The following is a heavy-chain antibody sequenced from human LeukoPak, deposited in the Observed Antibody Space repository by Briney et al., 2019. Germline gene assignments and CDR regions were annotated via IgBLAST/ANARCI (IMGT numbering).Heavy chain of an antibody. V-gene: IGHV3-23*01. CDR1: GFTFRNFV. CDR2: ISGSGGST. CDR3: AKDRRTYYDILTGYTPLGY. J-gene: IGHJ4*02. Sequence: GGSLRLSCAASGFTFRNFVMNWVRQAPGKGLEWVSAISGSGGSTYYADSVKGRFTISRDNSKNTLYLQMNSLRAEDTAVYYCAKDRRTYYDILTGYTPLGYWGQGTLVTVSS. D-gene: IGHD3-9*01.